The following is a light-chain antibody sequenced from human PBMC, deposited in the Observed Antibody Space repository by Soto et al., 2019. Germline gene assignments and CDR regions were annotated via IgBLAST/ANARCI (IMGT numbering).Light chain of an antibody. Sequence: QPVLTQSPSASACLGASVKLTCTLSSAHSSYAIAWHQQQPEKGPRYLMKLNSDGSHSKGEGIPDRFSGSSSGAERYLTITSLQSEDEADYYCQTWEVFGGGTKLT. CDR2: LNSDGSH. CDR1: SAHSSYA. V-gene: IGLV4-69*01. CDR3: QTWEV. J-gene: IGLJ3*02.